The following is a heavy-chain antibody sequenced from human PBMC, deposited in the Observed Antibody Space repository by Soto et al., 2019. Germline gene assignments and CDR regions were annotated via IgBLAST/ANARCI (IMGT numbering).Heavy chain of an antibody. D-gene: IGHD3-22*01. CDR1: GGSIRPYY. Sequence: QVQLHASGPGLVKPSETPSPTCTVSGGSIRPYYWSWIRQPPAQGLVWIWYIYYRGITNYNPALKSRVTIFVDTAKNKLSLRLNSVTAADLAVYYRAGHMMNDYEFFDYWGQGTLVTVAS. J-gene: IGHJ4*02. V-gene: IGHV4-59*08. CDR3: AGHMMNDYEFFDY. CDR2: IYYRGIT.